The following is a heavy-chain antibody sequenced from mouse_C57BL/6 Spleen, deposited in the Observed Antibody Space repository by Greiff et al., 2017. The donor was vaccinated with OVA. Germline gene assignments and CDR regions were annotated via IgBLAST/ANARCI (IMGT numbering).Heavy chain of an antibody. V-gene: IGHV3-6*01. CDR2: ISYDGSN. J-gene: IGHJ1*03. CDR1: GYSITSGYY. Sequence: DVKLQESGPGLVKPSQSLSLTCSVTGYSITSGYYWNWIRQFPGNKLEWMGYISYDGSNNYNPSLKNRISITRDTSKNQFFLKLNSVTTEDTATYYCAREDRRYFDVWGTGTTVTVSS. CDR3: AREDRRYFDV.